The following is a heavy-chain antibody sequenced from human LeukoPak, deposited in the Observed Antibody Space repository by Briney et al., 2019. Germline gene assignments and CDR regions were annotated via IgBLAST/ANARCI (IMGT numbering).Heavy chain of an antibody. CDR2: IFHTGST. D-gene: IGHD6-6*01. J-gene: IGHJ6*03. V-gene: IGHV4-59*01. CDR1: GASISGYY. Sequence: SETLSLTCTVSGASISGYYWSWIRQPPGKGLEWIGYIFHTGSTNYNPSHKSRLTISLDTSKNQLSLKLRSVTAADTAVYYCAKDGRGAARHFMDVWGKGTTVTVSS. CDR3: AKDGRGAARHFMDV.